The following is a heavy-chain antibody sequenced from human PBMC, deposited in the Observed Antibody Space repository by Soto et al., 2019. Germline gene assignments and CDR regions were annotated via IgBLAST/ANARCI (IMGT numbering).Heavy chain of an antibody. V-gene: IGHV3-30*03. CDR1: GFTFSSYG. CDR3: ATAATDHGSGSYDY. Sequence: GGSLRLSCAASGFTFSSYGMHWVRQAPGKGLEWVAVISYDGSNKYYADSVKGRFTISRDNSKNTLYLQMNSLRAEDTAVYYCATAATDHGSGSYDYWGQGTLVTVSS. D-gene: IGHD3-10*01. J-gene: IGHJ4*02. CDR2: ISYDGSNK.